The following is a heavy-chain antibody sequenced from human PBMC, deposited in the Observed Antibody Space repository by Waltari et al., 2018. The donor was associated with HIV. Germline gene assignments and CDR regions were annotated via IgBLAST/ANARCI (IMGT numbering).Heavy chain of an antibody. V-gene: IGHV1-2*02. J-gene: IGHJ6*02. CDR1: GLNFTRYF. CDR2: INPNSGGT. CDR3: ARRSSGGMDV. Sequence: QVPLVTSGAEGKKPGASVKGSLQASGLNFTRYFMQWVLQAPGQGLEWVGWINPNSGGTNYAQKFQGRVTMTRDTSSSTAYMELSRLRSDDTAVYYCARRSSGGMDVWGQGTTVTVSS. D-gene: IGHD6-13*01.